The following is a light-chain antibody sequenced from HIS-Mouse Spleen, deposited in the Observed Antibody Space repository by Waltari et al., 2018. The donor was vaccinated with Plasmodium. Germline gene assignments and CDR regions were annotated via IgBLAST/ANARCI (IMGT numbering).Light chain of an antibody. CDR1: QSISSY. V-gene: IGKV1-39*01. J-gene: IGKJ1*01. CDR2: AAS. CDR3: QQRYSTWT. Sequence: DIQMTQSPSSLSASVGDRVTITCRASQSISSYLNCYQQKPGKAPKLRIYAASSLQSGVPSRFSGSGSGTDFTLTISSLQPEDFATYYCQQRYSTWTFGQGTKVEIK.